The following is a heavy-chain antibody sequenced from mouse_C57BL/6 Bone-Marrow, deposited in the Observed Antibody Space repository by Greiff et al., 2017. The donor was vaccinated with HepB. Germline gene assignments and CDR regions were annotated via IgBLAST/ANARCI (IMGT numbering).Heavy chain of an antibody. J-gene: IGHJ2*01. CDR2: IDPSDSYT. CDR3: ASERGLLRFDY. D-gene: IGHD1-1*01. Sequence: QVQLQQSGAELVMPGASVKLSCKASGYTFTSYWMHWVKQRPGQGLEWIGEIDPSDSYTNYNQKFKGKSTLTVDKSSSTAYMQLSSLTSEDSAVYYCASERGLLRFDYWGQGTTLTVSS. V-gene: IGHV1-69*01. CDR1: GYTFTSYW.